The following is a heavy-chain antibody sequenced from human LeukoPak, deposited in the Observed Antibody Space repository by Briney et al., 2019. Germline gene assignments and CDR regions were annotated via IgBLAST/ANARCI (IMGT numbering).Heavy chain of an antibody. D-gene: IGHD5-12*01. CDR2: IYYSGST. J-gene: IGHJ5*02. CDR1: GGSISSYY. V-gene: IGHV4-59*08. Sequence: SETLSLTCTVSGGSISSYYWNWIRQPPGKGLEWIGYIYYSGSTNYNPSLKSRVTISVDTSKNQFSLKLSSVTAADTAVYYCARLVVRGYSGYGAAGWFDPWGQGTLVTVSS. CDR3: ARLVVRGYSGYGAAGWFDP.